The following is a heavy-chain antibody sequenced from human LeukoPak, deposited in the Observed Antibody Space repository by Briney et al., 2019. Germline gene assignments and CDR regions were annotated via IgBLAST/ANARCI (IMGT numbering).Heavy chain of an antibody. J-gene: IGHJ4*02. CDR3: ARIEVIGSTRYFDY. D-gene: IGHD3-16*02. Sequence: SETLSLTCTVSGGSISSGGNYWSWLRQLPGKGLEWLGYIYYVGNTNYNSSLKSRLSMSVDTSKNQFSLSLTSVTAADTAVYYCARIEVIGSTRYFDYWGQGAMVSVSA. V-gene: IGHV4-31*03. CDR2: IYYVGNT. CDR1: GGSISSGGNY.